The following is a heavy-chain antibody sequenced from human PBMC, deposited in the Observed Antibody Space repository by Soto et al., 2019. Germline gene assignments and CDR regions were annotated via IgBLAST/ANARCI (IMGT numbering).Heavy chain of an antibody. Sequence: QVQLQESGAGLVKPSQTLSLTCTVSGVSISSGGYYWSWIRQQPGKGLEWIGYIYYSGSTYYNPSLKSRVTISVDTSKNQFSLKLSSVTAADTAVYYCARDEGGTTAIGRWGQGTLVTVSS. CDR2: IYYSGST. J-gene: IGHJ4*02. CDR1: GVSISSGGYY. V-gene: IGHV4-31*03. D-gene: IGHD1-26*01. CDR3: ARDEGGTTAIGR.